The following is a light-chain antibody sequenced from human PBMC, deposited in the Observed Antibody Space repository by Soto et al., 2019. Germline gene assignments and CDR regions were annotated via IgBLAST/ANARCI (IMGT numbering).Light chain of an antibody. J-gene: IGLJ3*02. CDR2: DVI. Sequence: QSALTQPRSVSGSPGQSVTISCTGTSSDVGGYNYVSWYQQYPGKAPKLMIYDVIKGPSGVPDRFSGSKSGNTASLTISGLQAEDEADYYCCSYAGSFSRVFGGGTKVTVL. CDR1: SSDVGGYNY. CDR3: CSYAGSFSRV. V-gene: IGLV2-11*01.